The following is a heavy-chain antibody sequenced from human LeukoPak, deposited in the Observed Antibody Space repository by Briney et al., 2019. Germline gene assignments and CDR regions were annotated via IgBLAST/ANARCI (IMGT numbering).Heavy chain of an antibody. J-gene: IGHJ5*02. CDR1: GGSFSGYY. V-gene: IGHV4-34*01. CDR2: INHSGST. D-gene: IGHD6-19*01. Sequence: PSETLSLTCAVYGGSFSGYYWSWIRQPPGKGLEWIGEINHSGSTNYNPSLKSRVTISVDTSKNQFSLKLSSVTAADTAVYYCARGVGLDSGYRATSGYSSGWHNNWFDPWGQGTLVTVSS. CDR3: ARGVGLDSGYRATSGYSSGWHNNWFDP.